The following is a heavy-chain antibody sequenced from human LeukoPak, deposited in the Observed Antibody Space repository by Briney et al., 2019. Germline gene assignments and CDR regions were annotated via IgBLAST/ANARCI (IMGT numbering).Heavy chain of an antibody. CDR3: TTDPRWELREGFGK. Sequence: GRSSSLSCAASGFTFSNAWMRWVSHAPGRGMEWVGCIKSKTNGGTTDYAAPVNGRFTISRNDSKNTLYLQMNGLKTEDTAVYYCTTDPRWELREGFGKWGQGILVTVSS. CDR1: GFTFSNAW. D-gene: IGHD1-26*01. V-gene: IGHV3-15*01. J-gene: IGHJ4*02. CDR2: IKSKTNGGTT.